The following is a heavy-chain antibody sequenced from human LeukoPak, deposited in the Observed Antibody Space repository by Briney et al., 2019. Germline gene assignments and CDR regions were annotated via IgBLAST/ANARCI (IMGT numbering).Heavy chain of an antibody. V-gene: IGHV4-39*01. CDR3: ARHEQWRIRFNR. Sequence: SETLSLTCSVSGGSISSNNYWGWVRQPPGKGLEWLGSIYYSGNTYYTPSLKSRVTISVDTSKNQFSLKMKSVTAADTAVYYCARHEQWRIRFNRWGRGTLVSVSS. CDR1: GGSISSNNY. CDR2: IYYSGNT. D-gene: IGHD6-19*01. J-gene: IGHJ5*02.